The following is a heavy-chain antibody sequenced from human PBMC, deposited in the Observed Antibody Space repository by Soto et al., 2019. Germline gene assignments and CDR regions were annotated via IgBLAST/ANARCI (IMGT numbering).Heavy chain of an antibody. J-gene: IGHJ6*02. CDR1: GYTFTNYG. D-gene: IGHD5-18*01. V-gene: IGHV1-18*01. CDR2: ISAYNGST. CDR3: ARGRGYSYGTHYSFDMDV. Sequence: QVQLVQSGAEVKKPGASVKVSCQASGYTFTNYGLSWVRQAPRQGLEWMGWISAYNGSTNYAPKLQGRVTMTTDTSTSTAYTELRSLRSDDTAVYYCARGRGYSYGTHYSFDMDVWGQGTTVTVSS.